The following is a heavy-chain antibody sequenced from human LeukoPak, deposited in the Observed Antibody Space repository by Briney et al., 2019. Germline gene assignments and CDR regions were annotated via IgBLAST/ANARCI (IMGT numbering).Heavy chain of an antibody. J-gene: IGHJ6*03. D-gene: IGHD2-2*01. CDR2: MNPNSGNT. V-gene: IGHV1-8*01. CDR3: ARGGFPDCSSTSCPSPYYYYMDV. CDR1: GYTFTSYD. Sequence: ASVKVSCKASGYTFTSYDINWVRQATGQGLEWMGWMNPNSGNTGYAQKFQGRVTMTRNTSISTTYMELSSLRSEDTDVYYCARGGFPDCSSTSCPSPYYYYMDVWGKGTTVTVSS.